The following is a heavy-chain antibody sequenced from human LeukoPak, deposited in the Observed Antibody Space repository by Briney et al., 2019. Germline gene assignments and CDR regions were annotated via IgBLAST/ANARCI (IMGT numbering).Heavy chain of an antibody. V-gene: IGHV4-4*07. CDR1: GVSISSYY. CDR2: VHTSGST. CDR3: ARDRYYYDSSGYLLFDY. D-gene: IGHD3-22*01. J-gene: IGHJ4*02. Sequence: PSETLSLTCTVSGVSISSYYWSWTRQPAGKGLEWIGRVHTSGSTNYNPSLKSRVTMSVDTSKNQFSLKLSSVTAADTAVYYCARDRYYYDSSGYLLFDYWGQGTLVTVSS.